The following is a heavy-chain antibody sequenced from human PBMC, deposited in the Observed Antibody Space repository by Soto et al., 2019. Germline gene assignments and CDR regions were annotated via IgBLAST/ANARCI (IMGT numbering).Heavy chain of an antibody. V-gene: IGHV3-9*01. D-gene: IGHD3-16*01. CDR2: ISWDSGSI. CDR1: GFTFDDYA. CDR3: AKDMGGSLTYYYYGMDV. Sequence: PGGSLRLSCAASGFTFDDYAMHGVRQAPGKGLEWVSIISWDSGSIGYADSVKGRFTISRDNAKNSLYLQMHSLRPEDTALYYCAKDMGGSLTYYYYGMDVWGQGTTVACSS. J-gene: IGHJ6*02.